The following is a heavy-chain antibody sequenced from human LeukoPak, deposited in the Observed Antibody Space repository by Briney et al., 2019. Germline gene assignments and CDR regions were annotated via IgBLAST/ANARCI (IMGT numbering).Heavy chain of an antibody. CDR1: GYTFSSYG. Sequence: ASVKLSCKASGYTFSSYGISWVRQAPGQGLEWMGWISVYNGNTNYAQKFQGRGTMTRNTSISTAYMELSSLRSEDTAVYYCARGPLNYYDSSGYYEGFYWFDPWGQGTLVTVSS. V-gene: IGHV1-18*01. CDR2: ISVYNGNT. CDR3: ARGPLNYYDSSGYYEGFYWFDP. D-gene: IGHD3-22*01. J-gene: IGHJ5*02.